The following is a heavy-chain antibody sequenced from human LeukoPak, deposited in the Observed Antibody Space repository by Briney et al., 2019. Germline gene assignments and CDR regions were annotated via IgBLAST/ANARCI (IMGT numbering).Heavy chain of an antibody. CDR3: GSGDFDL. V-gene: IGHV4-61*02. Sequence: VSGRSISSXXXXWXXXXXXXXKGLEWIGRIYNRGNTYYNPSLQSRVTMSVDMSKNQFFLKLSSVTAADTAIYYCGSGDFDLWGQGTLVTVSS. D-gene: IGHD6-19*01. CDR2: IYNRGNT. J-gene: IGHJ4*02. CDR1: GRSISSXXXX.